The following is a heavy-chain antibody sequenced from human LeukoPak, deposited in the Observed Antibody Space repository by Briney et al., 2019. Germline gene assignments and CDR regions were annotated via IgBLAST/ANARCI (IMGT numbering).Heavy chain of an antibody. CDR1: GYTFTGYY. CDR2: IHPNSGGT. J-gene: IGHJ4*02. Sequence: ASVKVSRKPSGYTFTGYYMHWVRQAPRQGLEWMGWIHPNSGGTNYAQKVQRRVTMTRDTSISTAYMELRRLRSDDTAVYYCARELYVSSGYEFDYWGQGTLVTVSS. D-gene: IGHD3-22*01. CDR3: ARELYVSSGYEFDY. V-gene: IGHV1-2*02.